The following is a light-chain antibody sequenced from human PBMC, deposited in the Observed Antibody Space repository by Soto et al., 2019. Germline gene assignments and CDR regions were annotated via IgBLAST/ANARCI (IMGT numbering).Light chain of an antibody. J-gene: IGLJ2*01. Sequence: QSVLTQPPSASGTPGQGITISCSGSSSNIGSNYVYWYQRLPGTAPKLLIYRSNQQPSGVPDRFSGSQSGTSASLAISGLRSEDEADYYCAAWDDSLSGVLFGGGTQLTVL. CDR1: SSNIGSNY. CDR2: RSN. CDR3: AAWDDSLSGVL. V-gene: IGLV1-47*01.